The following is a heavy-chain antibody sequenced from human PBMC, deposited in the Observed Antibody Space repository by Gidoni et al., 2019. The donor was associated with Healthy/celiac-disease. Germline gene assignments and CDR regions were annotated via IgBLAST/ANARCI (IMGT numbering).Heavy chain of an antibody. CDR2: IYHSGST. J-gene: IGHJ4*02. D-gene: IGHD5-12*01. CDR1: GYSISSGYY. V-gene: IGHV4-38-2*02. Sequence: QVQLQESGPGLVKPSETLSLTCTVSGYSISSGYYWGWIRQPPGKGLEWIGSIYHSGSTYYNPSLKSRVTISVDTSKNQFSLKLSSVTAADTAVYYCARDSGRYWGQGTLVTVSS. CDR3: ARDSGRY.